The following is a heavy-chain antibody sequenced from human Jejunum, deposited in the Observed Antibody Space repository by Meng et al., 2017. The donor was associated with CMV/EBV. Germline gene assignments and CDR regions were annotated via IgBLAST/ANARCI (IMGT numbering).Heavy chain of an antibody. V-gene: IGHV3-23*01. CDR1: GFDFSTYA. J-gene: IGHJ5*02. CDR2: IAGSGRFT. D-gene: IGHD1-7*01. CDR3: AKDHWNSPDWFDP. Sequence: ASGFDFSTYARSWVRQAPGKGLEYVSGIAGSGRFTYYTDSVKGRFTISRDNSKNMLYLEMNSLRPEDTAVYYCAKDHWNSPDWFDPWGQGTLVTVSS.